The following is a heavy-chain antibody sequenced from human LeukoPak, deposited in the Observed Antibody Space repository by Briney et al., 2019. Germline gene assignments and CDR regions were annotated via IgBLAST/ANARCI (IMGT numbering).Heavy chain of an antibody. J-gene: IGHJ5*02. CDR2: IYYTGST. CDR3: ARSYSRSPNSFDP. Sequence: SETLSLTCTVSGGSISTYYWNWIRQSPGKGLEWIGYIYYTGSTNYNPSLKSRVTISVDTSKNQFSLKLSSVTAADTAVYYCARSYSRSPNSFDPWGQGTLVTVSS. CDR1: GGSISTYY. D-gene: IGHD4-11*01. V-gene: IGHV4-59*01.